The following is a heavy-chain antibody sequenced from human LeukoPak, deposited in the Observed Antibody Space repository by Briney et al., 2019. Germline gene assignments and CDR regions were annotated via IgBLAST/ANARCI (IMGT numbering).Heavy chain of an antibody. V-gene: IGHV3-11*01. CDR2: ISSSGSTI. D-gene: IGHD1-26*01. CDR1: GFTFSDYY. Sequence: GGSLRLSCAASGFTFSDYYMSWIRQAPGKGLEWVSYISSSGSTIYYADSVKGRFTISRDNAKNSLYPQMNSLRAEDTAVYYCARAWELLPFDYWGQGTLVTVSS. J-gene: IGHJ4*02. CDR3: ARAWELLPFDY.